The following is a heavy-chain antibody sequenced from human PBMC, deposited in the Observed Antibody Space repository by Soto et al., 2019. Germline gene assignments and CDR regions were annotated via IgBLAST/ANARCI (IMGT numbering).Heavy chain of an antibody. J-gene: IGHJ3*01. CDR2: FFWDDDK. Sequence: QITLKESGPTLVKPTQTLTLTCTFSGFSLSSIGVGVGWIRQPPGKALEWLGIFFWDDDKHYSPSLKSRISIAKDTSKDQVVLTLTNMDPVDTATYYCAHTIVVVPTAHDAFDVWGQGTMVTVSS. D-gene: IGHD2-2*01. V-gene: IGHV2-5*02. CDR1: GFSLSSIGVG. CDR3: AHTIVVVPTAHDAFDV.